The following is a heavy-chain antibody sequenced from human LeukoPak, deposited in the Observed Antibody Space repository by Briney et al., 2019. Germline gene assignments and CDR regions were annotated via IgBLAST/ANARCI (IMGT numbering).Heavy chain of an antibody. V-gene: IGHV3-48*01. J-gene: IGHJ4*02. Sequence: PGGSLRLSCAASGFTFSSYSMNWARQAPGKGLEWVSYISSGRNTIHYADSVKGRFTISRDNVKNSLYLQMNSLRAEDTAVYYCARDGSNYALDYWGQGTLVTVSS. CDR2: ISSGRNTI. D-gene: IGHD1-26*01. CDR3: ARDGSNYALDY. CDR1: GFTFSSYS.